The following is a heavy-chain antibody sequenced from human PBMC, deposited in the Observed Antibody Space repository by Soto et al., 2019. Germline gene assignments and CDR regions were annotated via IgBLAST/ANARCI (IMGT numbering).Heavy chain of an antibody. V-gene: IGHV3-43*01. CDR2: ISWDGGST. CDR3: AKDIGITILGADYGMDV. Sequence: QLGGPLRLSCAASGFTFDDYTMHWVRQAPGKGLEWVSLISWDGGSTYYADSVKGRFTISRDNSKNSLYLQMNSLRTEDTALYYCAKDIGITILGADYGMDVWGQGTTVTVSS. CDR1: GFTFDDYT. J-gene: IGHJ6*02. D-gene: IGHD3-3*01.